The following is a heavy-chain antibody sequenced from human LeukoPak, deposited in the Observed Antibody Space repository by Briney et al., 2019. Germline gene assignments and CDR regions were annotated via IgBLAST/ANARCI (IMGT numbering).Heavy chain of an antibody. CDR2: ISGSGGST. CDR3: ASRHCTNGVCYFLYFDY. J-gene: IGHJ4*02. CDR1: GFTFSSYA. D-gene: IGHD2-8*01. Sequence: GGSLRLSCAASGFTFSSYAMSWVRQAPGKGLEWVSVISGSGGSTYYADSVKGRFTISRDNSKNTLYLQMNSLRAEDTAVYYCASRHCTNGVCYFLYFDYWGQGTLVTVSS. V-gene: IGHV3-23*01.